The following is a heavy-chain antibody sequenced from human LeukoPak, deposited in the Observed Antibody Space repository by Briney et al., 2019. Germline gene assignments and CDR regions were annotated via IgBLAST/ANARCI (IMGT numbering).Heavy chain of an antibody. D-gene: IGHD1-1*01. V-gene: IGHV3-21*01. Sequence: GGSLRLSCTTSGFNFRAYWMGWVRQAPGKGLEWVSSISSTGSYIYYADSVKGRFTISRDNPGNVFYLQMDSLRAEDTAVYYCTRVAQSGPTGWFDPWGQGTLVTVSS. CDR3: TRVAQSGPTGWFDP. CDR2: ISSTGSYI. J-gene: IGHJ5*02. CDR1: GFNFRAYW.